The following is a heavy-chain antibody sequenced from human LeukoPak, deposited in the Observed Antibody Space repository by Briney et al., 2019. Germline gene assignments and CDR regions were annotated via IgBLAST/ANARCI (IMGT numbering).Heavy chain of an antibody. CDR2: IYYSGSS. CDR1: GGSINNGGYY. Sequence: PSETLSLTCTVSGGSINNGGYYWSWIRQHPGKGLEWIGYIYYSGSSYYNPSLESRVTISVDTFKNQFSLELSSVTAADTAVYYCARGRPDDFDIWGQGTMVTVSS. J-gene: IGHJ3*02. CDR3: ARGRPDDFDI. V-gene: IGHV4-31*03.